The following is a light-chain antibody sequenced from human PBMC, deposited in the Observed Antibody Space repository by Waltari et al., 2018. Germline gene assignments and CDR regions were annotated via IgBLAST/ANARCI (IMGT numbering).Light chain of an antibody. CDR1: NSIGNW. J-gene: IGKJ1*01. Sequence: DVQMTQSPSTLSAPLGDRVTITCRASNSIGNWLAWYQQKPGKAPKLLIQKTSDLQNGVPSRFSGSGSGTDFTLTISSLQPDDFATYVCQQSVSYPRTFGQGTKVEV. CDR2: KTS. V-gene: IGKV1-5*03. CDR3: QQSVSYPRT.